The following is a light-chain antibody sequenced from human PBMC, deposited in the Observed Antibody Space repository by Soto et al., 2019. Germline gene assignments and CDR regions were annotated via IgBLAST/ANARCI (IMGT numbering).Light chain of an antibody. J-gene: IGKJ1*01. V-gene: IGKV3-20*01. CDR1: QSVSSSY. Sequence: ETVLTQSPGTLSLSPGERATLSCRASQSVSSSYLAWYQQKPGQAPRLLIYDASSRATGIPDRFSGSGSGTDFTLTISRLEPEDFAVYYCQQYGTSPTFGHGTKVEIK. CDR3: QQYGTSPT. CDR2: DAS.